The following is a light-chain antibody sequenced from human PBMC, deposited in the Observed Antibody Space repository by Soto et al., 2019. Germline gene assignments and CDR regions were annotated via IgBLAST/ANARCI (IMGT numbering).Light chain of an antibody. CDR3: QQYGSTHT. V-gene: IGKV3-20*01. Sequence: EIVLTQSPGTLSLSPGERATLSCRASQSVSSSYLAWYQQKPGQAPSLLISAASSSATGVPDRFSGSGSGTDFTLTISRLEPDEFAVYYWQQYGSTHTFGQGTKLEIK. CDR1: QSVSSSY. J-gene: IGKJ2*01. CDR2: AAS.